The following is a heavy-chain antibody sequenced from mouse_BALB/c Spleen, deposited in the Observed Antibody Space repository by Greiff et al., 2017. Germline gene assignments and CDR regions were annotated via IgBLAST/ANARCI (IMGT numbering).Heavy chain of an antibody. CDR2: IYPGNGDT. J-gene: IGHJ2*01. CDR1: GYTFTSYN. CDR3: ARGVGNYEGYFDY. V-gene: IGHV1-12*01. Sequence: QVQLQQPGAELVKPGASVKLSCKASGYTFTSYNMHWVKPTPGQGLEWIGAIYPGNGDTSYNQKFKGKATLTADKSSSTAYMQLSSLTSEDSAVYYCARGVGNYEGYFDYWGQGTTLTVSS. D-gene: IGHD2-1*01.